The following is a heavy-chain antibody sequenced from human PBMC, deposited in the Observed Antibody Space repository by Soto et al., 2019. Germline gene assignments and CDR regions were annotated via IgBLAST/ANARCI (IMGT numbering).Heavy chain of an antibody. CDR1: GFALSDYY. D-gene: IGHD4-4*01. J-gene: IGHJ6*02. Sequence: QVQLVESGGGLVKPGGSLRLSCAGSGFALSDYYMNWIRQAPGKGLEWVAYITSSATTIFYACSVKGRFTIARDNAKNSLYLQLSSLTGEDTAVYYCARDLLPPFATEDYFYYGMDVWGQGTTVTVSS. CDR3: ARDLLPPFATEDYFYYGMDV. V-gene: IGHV3-11*01. CDR2: ITSSATTI.